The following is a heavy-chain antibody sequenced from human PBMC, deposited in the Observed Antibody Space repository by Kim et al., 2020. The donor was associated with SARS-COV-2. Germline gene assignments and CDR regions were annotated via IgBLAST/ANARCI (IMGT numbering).Heavy chain of an antibody. D-gene: IGHD3-3*01. V-gene: IGHV3-21*06. J-gene: IGHJ5*02. CDR2: I. Sequence: IFYADSVKGRFTISRDNAKSSVYLEMNSLRAEDAAVYYCARLDGMQFDPWGQGTLVTVSS. CDR3: ARLDGMQFDP.